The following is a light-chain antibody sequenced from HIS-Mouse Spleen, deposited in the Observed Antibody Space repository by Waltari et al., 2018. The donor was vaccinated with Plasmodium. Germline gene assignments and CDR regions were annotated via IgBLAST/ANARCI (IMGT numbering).Light chain of an antibody. Sequence: QPVLTQPPSSSASPGESARLTCTLPSDINVGSYNIYWYQQKPGSPPRYLLYYDSDSEKGQGAGGPCRFSGSKDASSNTWILLLSGLQSEDEADYYCMIWPSNASGVFGGGTKLTVL. CDR2: YDSDSEK. V-gene: IGLV5-37*01. CDR3: MIWPSNASGV. J-gene: IGLJ3*02. CDR1: SDINVGSYN.